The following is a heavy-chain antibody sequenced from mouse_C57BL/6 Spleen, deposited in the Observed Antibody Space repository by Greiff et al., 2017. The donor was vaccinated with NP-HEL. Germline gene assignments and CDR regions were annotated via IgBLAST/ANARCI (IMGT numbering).Heavy chain of an antibody. CDR2: IWSGGST. CDR1: GFSLTSYG. Sequence: QVQLQQSGPGLVQPSQSLSITCTVSGFSLTSYGVHWVRQSPGKGLEWLGVIWSGGSTDYNAAFISRLSISKDNYKIQVFFKINSLQDDDTTIYYYARMEVLDYFDYWGQGTTLTVSS. J-gene: IGHJ2*01. V-gene: IGHV2-2*01. CDR3: ARMEVLDYFDY.